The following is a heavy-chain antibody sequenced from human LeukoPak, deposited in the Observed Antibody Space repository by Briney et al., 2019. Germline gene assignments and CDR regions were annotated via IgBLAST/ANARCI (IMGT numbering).Heavy chain of an antibody. CDR1: GLTVSNNY. J-gene: IGHJ4*02. CDR2: IYAGGTT. Sequence: GGSLRLSCAVSGLTVSNNYMNWVRQAPGKGLEWVSIIYAGGTTYYADSVKGRFTISRDNSKNTLYLQMNSLRAEDTAEYYCAEGYYFDYWGQGTLDTVSS. V-gene: IGHV3-53*01. CDR3: AEGYYFDY.